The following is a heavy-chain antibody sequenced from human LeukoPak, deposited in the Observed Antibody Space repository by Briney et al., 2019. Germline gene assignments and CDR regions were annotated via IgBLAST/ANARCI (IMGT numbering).Heavy chain of an antibody. D-gene: IGHD5-18*01. CDR3: ARVRYSYGPLLDY. Sequence: SVKVSCKASGGTFSSYAISWVRQAPGQGLEWMGRIIPILGIANYAQKFQGRVTITADKSTSTAYMELSSLRSEDTAVYYCARVRYSYGPLLDYWGQGTLVTVSS. J-gene: IGHJ4*02. CDR2: IIPILGIA. V-gene: IGHV1-69*04. CDR1: GGTFSSYA.